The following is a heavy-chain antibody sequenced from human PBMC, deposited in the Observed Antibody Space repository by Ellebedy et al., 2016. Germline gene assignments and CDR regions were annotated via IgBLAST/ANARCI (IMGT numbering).Heavy chain of an antibody. CDR2: IYYTGST. D-gene: IGHD6-6*01. CDR3: ARVLDNTSSGLSFDY. Sequence: SETLSLTCTVSGGSINTDGYYWSWIRQPPGKGLEWIGYIYYTGSTYYNSALKSRATISVDTSTNQFSLKLSSVTAADTAVYYCARVLDNTSSGLSFDYWGQGTLVNVSS. V-gene: IGHV4-31*03. CDR1: GGSINTDGYY. J-gene: IGHJ4*02.